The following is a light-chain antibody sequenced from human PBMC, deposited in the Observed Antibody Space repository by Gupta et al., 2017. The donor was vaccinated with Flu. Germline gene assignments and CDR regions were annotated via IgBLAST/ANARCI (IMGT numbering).Light chain of an antibody. CDR1: QDRLDSDGNTY. CDR2: TGF. Sequence: VTLGKPASISCRSSQDRLDSDGNTYLNWFQHSPGQAPRRHICTGFYGVHGVPVRIKSRLSRTECRLKISRLEAEDFGIYCCKQDGEWPWAFGQGTTVEI. V-gene: IGKV2-30*01. J-gene: IGKJ1*01. CDR3: KQDGEWPWA.